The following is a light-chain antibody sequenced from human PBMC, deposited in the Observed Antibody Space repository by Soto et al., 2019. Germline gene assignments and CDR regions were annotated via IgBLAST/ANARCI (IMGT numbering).Light chain of an antibody. V-gene: IGKV3-20*01. CDR1: QLVRSTY. Sequence: VSTHSPGTLSLSPGESATLSCRASQLVRSTYLAWYQQKPGQAPRLLIYDASSRATDIPDRFSGSGSGTEFTLTISGLEPEDFAVYYCQHYGNSLWTFGQGTRVIFK. CDR3: QHYGNSLWT. CDR2: DAS. J-gene: IGKJ1*01.